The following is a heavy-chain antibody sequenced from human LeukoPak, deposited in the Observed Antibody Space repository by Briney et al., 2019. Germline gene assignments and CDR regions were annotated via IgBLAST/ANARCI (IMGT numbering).Heavy chain of an antibody. CDR2: MSGSGSST. V-gene: IGHV3-23*01. Sequence: GGSLRLSCTASGFTFTNYAMSWVRQAPGKALEWGSGMSGSGSSTYYADSVKGRFTISRDNYKNMLYLQMNSLRAEDTALYYCAKDLEAYYYADIDYWGQGTLVTVSS. J-gene: IGHJ4*02. D-gene: IGHD3-10*01. CDR1: GFTFTNYA. CDR3: AKDLEAYYYADIDY.